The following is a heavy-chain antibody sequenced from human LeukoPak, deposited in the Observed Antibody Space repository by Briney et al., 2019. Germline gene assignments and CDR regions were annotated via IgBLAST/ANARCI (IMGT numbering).Heavy chain of an antibody. CDR3: ARGGWVVVDV. D-gene: IGHD2-15*01. CDR1: GFTFSSYS. J-gene: IGHJ6*04. V-gene: IGHV3-48*04. CDR2: ISSSSSTI. Sequence: GGSLRLSCAASGFTFSSYSMNWVRQAPGKGLEWVSYISSSSSTIYYADSVKGRFTISRDNAKNSLYLQMNSLRAEDTAVYYCARGGWVVVDVWGKGTTVTVCS.